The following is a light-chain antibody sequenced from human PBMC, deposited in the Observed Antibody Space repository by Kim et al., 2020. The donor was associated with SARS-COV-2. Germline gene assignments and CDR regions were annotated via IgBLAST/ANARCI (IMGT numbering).Light chain of an antibody. CDR2: GAS. Sequence: EIVLTQSPGTLSLSPGERATLSCRASQSVSSSYLAWYQQKPGQAPRLLIYGASSRATGIPDRFSGSGSGTDFTLIISRLEPEDFAVYYCQQYGSPRYTFGQGPSWRS. V-gene: IGKV3-20*01. CDR3: QQYGSPRYT. J-gene: IGKJ2*01. CDR1: QSVSSSY.